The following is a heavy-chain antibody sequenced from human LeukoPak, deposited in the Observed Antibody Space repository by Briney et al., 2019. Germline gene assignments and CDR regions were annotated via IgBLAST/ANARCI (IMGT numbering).Heavy chain of an antibody. J-gene: IGHJ6*02. D-gene: IGHD6-13*01. CDR3: AKDPELSSPYYYYGMDV. CDR2: ISYDGSNK. CDR1: GFTFNIYG. Sequence: GGSLRLSCAASGFTFNIYGMHWVRQAPGKGLEWVAVISYDGSNKYYADSVKGRFTISRDNSKNTLFLQMNSLRGEDTAVYYCAKDPELSSPYYYYGMDVWGQGATVTVSS. V-gene: IGHV3-30*18.